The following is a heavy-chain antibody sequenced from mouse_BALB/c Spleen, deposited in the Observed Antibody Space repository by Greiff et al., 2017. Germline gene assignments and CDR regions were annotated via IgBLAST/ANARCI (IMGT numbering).Heavy chain of an antibody. CDR1: GFSLTSYG. V-gene: IGHV2-4-1*01. D-gene: IGHD1-1*01. CDR2: IWSGGST. CDR3: ATSITTVVAYYYAMDY. J-gene: IGHJ4*01. Sequence: VQRVESGPGLVQPSQSLSITCTVSGFSLTSYGVHWVRQSPGKGLEWLGVIWSGGSTDYNAAFISRLSISKDNSKSQVFFKMNSLQADDTAIYYCATSITTVVAYYYAMDYWGQGTSVTVSS.